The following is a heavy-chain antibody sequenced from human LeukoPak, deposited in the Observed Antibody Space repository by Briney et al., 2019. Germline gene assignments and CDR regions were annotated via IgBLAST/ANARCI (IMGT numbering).Heavy chain of an antibody. CDR1: GGSFSGYY. J-gene: IGHJ6*03. V-gene: IGHV4-34*01. Sequence: LETLSLTCAVYGGSFSGYYWSWIRQPPGKGLEWIGEINHSGSTNYNPSLKSRVTISVDTSKDQFSLKLSSVTAADTAVYYCASGYYMDVWGKGTTVTVSS. CDR3: ASGYYMDV. CDR2: INHSGST.